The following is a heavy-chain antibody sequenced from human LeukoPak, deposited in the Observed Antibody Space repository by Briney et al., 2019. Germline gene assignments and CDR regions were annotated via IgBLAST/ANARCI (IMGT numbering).Heavy chain of an antibody. V-gene: IGHV4-59*01. CDR2: IYYSGST. CDR3: ARGSSEYAFDI. Sequence: PSETLSLTCTVSGGSIFSYYWNWIRQPPGKGLEWIGYIYYSGSTNYNPSLKSRVTISVDTSKDQFSLKLSSVTAADTAVYYCARGSSEYAFDIWGQGTMVTVSS. D-gene: IGHD3-22*01. CDR1: GGSIFSYY. J-gene: IGHJ3*02.